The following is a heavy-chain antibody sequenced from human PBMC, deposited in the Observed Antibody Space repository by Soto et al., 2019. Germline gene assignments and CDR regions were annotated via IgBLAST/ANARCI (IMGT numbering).Heavy chain of an antibody. V-gene: IGHV6-1*01. J-gene: IGHJ3*02. CDR3: ARQYVFWSGYYTPPAFDI. D-gene: IGHD3-3*01. CDR2: TYYRSKWYN. CDR1: GDSVSSNSAA. Sequence: PSQTLSLTCAISGDSVSSNSAAWNWIRQSPSRGLEWLGRTYYRSKWYNDYAVSVKSRITINPDTFKNQFSLQLNSVTPEDTAVYYCARQYVFWSGYYTPPAFDIWGQGTMVTVSS.